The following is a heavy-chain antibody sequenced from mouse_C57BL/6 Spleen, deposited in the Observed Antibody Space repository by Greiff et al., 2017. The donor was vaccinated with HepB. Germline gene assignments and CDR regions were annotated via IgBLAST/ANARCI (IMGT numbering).Heavy chain of an antibody. Sequence: QVQLKQPGAELVRPGSSVKLSCKASGYTFTSYWMHWVKQRPIQGLEWIGNIDASDSETHYNQKFKDKATLTVDKSSSTAYMQLSSLTSEDSAVYYCARFGYSNRDYWGQGTTLTVSS. D-gene: IGHD2-5*01. CDR3: ARFGYSNRDY. J-gene: IGHJ2*01. CDR1: GYTFTSYW. V-gene: IGHV1-52*01. CDR2: IDASDSET.